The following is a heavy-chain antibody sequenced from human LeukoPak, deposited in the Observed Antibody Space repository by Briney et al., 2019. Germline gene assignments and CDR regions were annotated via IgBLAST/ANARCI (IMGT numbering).Heavy chain of an antibody. V-gene: IGHV1-2*02. CDR2: INPNSGDT. J-gene: IGHJ6*03. CDR3: ARARIAAAGTDGYYYYYYMDV. Sequence: ASVKVSCKASGYTFTGYYMHWVRQAPGQGLEWMGWINPNSGDTNYAQKFQGRVTMTRDTSISTAYMELSSLRSEDTAVYYCARARIAAAGTDGYYYYYYMDVWGKGTTVTVSS. D-gene: IGHD6-13*01. CDR1: GYTFTGYY.